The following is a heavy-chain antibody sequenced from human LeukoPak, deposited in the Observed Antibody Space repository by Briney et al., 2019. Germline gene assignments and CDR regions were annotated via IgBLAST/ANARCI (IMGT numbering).Heavy chain of an antibody. V-gene: IGHV3-7*01. J-gene: IGHJ3*02. CDR2: IKPDGNDK. CDR1: GFTFSSYA. D-gene: IGHD1-26*01. Sequence: PGGSLRLSCAASGFTFSSYAMSWVRQAPGKGLEWVANIKPDGNDKNYLDSVRGRFTISRDNAKNSLYLQMDSLRAEDTAVYYCARDANRVGATGASDIWGQGTMVTVSS. CDR3: ARDANRVGATGASDI.